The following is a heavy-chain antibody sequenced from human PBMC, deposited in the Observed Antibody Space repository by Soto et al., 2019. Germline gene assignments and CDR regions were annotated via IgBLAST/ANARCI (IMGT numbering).Heavy chain of an antibody. V-gene: IGHV3-23*01. CDR3: AKDRSGGIIDYFDF. Sequence: PGGSLRLSCEASGFTFRIYAMSWVRQPPGKGLEWVSAISGSGDSTYYADSVKGRFTISRDNSKNTLYLQMNSLRAEDTAVYYCAKDRSGGIIDYFDFWGQGTLVTVSS. J-gene: IGHJ4*02. CDR2: ISGSGDST. D-gene: IGHD3-16*01. CDR1: GFTFRIYA.